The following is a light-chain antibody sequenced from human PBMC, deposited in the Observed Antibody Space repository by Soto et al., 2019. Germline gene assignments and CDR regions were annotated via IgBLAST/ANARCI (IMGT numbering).Light chain of an antibody. CDR1: SSDIGAYNS. Sequence: QSVLAQPASVSGSPGQSITISCTGTSSDIGAYNSVSWFQQHPGQAPQLMIYEVSNRPSGVSNRFSGSKSGNTASLTISGLQAEDETDYYCSSYTSTGAWVFGGGTQLTVL. CDR2: EVS. J-gene: IGLJ3*02. CDR3: SSYTSTGAWV. V-gene: IGLV2-14*01.